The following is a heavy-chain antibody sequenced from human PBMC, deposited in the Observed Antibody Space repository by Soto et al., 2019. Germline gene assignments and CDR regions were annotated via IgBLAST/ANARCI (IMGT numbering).Heavy chain of an antibody. Sequence: QVQLVESGGGVVQPGRSLRLSCAASGFTFSNYGMHWVRQAPGKGLEWVAVILNDGSNRYHADSVKDRFTISRDNLKNRLYLQMNSLRADDTAVYYCARDDEYSGNGMDVWGKGTTVTVSP. CDR3: ARDDEYSGNGMDV. CDR1: GFTFSNYG. CDR2: ILNDGSNR. D-gene: IGHD3-10*01. V-gene: IGHV3-33*01. J-gene: IGHJ6*04.